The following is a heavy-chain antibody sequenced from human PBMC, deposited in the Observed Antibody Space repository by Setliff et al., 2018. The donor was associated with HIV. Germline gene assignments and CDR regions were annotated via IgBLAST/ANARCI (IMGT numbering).Heavy chain of an antibody. J-gene: IGHJ1*01. D-gene: IGHD6-13*01. CDR3: ATDPGYSSTWYSESFQH. Sequence: ASVKVSCKIPGYTLTELSIHWVRQAPGKGLEWMANFDPEDGETFYAQRFQGRLTMTEDTSTDTAYMELSSLRSDDTAMYYCATDPGYSSTWYSESFQHWGQGTVVTVSS. CDR1: GYTLTELS. V-gene: IGHV1-24*01. CDR2: FDPEDGET.